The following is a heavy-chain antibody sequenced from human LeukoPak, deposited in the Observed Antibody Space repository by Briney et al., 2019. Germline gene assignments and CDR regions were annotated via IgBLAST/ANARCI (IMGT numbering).Heavy chain of an antibody. J-gene: IGHJ4*02. Sequence: ASVKVSCKASGYTFTSYGISWVRQAPGQGLEWMGWISTYNADTDYAQNLQGRVTMTTDTSTSTAYMELRSLRSDDTAVYYCARDPGQYYDILTGYYTPYYFDYWGQGTLVTVSS. CDR3: ARDPGQYYDILTGYYTPYYFDY. CDR2: ISTYNADT. CDR1: GYTFTSYG. V-gene: IGHV1-18*01. D-gene: IGHD3-9*01.